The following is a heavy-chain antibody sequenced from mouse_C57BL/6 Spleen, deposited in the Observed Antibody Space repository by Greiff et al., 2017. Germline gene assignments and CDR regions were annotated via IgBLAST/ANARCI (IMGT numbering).Heavy chain of an antibody. CDR3: ARSYGYFDY. D-gene: IGHD1-1*02. V-gene: IGHV1-26*01. J-gene: IGHJ2*01. CDR2: INPNNGGT. CDR1: GYTFTDYY. Sequence: EVQLQQSGPELVKPGASVKISCKASGYTFTDYYMNWVKQSHGNSLEWIGDINPNNGGTSYNQKFKGKATLTVDKSSSTAYMELRSLTSEDSAVYYCARSYGYFDYWGQGTTLTVSS.